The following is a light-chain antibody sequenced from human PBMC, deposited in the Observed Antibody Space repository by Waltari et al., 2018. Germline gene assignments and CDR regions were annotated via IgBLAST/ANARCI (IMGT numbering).Light chain of an antibody. CDR2: HDF. CDR1: NIQRKS. V-gene: IGLV3-21*03. J-gene: IGLJ2*01. CDR3: QVWDTSGNPSVA. Sequence: SYILTQPPSVSVAPGKTARITCGGNNIQRKSVEWYRQKPGQAPALVIYHDFDRPSGIPERFSGSSSGNTATLTISRVEVGDEADYFCQVWDTSGNPSVAFGGGTKLTVL.